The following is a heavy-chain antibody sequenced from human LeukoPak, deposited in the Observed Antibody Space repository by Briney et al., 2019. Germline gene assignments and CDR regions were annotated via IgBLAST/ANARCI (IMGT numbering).Heavy chain of an antibody. V-gene: IGHV3-7*01. CDR1: GFTFRAYW. CDR3: ARSDVLLWFGETSYYYSMDV. Sequence: PGGSLRLSCAASGFTFRAYWMNWVRQAPGKGLEWVANIKQDGSEKNYVDSVKGRFTISRDNSKNTLYLQMNSLRAEDTAVYYCARSDVLLWFGETSYYYSMDVWGQGTTVTVSS. J-gene: IGHJ6*02. CDR2: IKQDGSEK. D-gene: IGHD3-10*01.